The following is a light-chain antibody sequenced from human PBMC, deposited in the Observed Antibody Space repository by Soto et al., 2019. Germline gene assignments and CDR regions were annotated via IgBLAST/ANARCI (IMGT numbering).Light chain of an antibody. CDR3: QNYNRAPLT. CDR1: QDISNY. CDR2: GAS. V-gene: IGKV1-27*01. J-gene: IGKJ1*01. Sequence: DIQMTQSPSSLSASVGDRVTITCRASQDISNYLAWYQQKSGKVPKLLIYGASTLQSGVPSRFSGSGSGTDFTLTITSLQTEDVATYYCQNYNRAPLTFGQGTKVESK.